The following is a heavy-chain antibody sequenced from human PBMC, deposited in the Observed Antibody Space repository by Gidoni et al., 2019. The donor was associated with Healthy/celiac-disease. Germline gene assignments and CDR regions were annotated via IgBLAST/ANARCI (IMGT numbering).Heavy chain of an antibody. J-gene: IGHJ4*02. CDR1: GGSISSGSYY. CDR3: ARIGDVVAATPREDY. CDR2: IYTSGST. Sequence: QVQLQESGPGLVKPSQTLSLTCTVSGGSISSGSYYWSWIRQPAGKGLEWIGRIYTSGSTNYNPSLKSRVTISVDTSKNQFSLKLSSVTAADTAVYYCARIGDVVAATPREDYWGQGTLVTVSS. D-gene: IGHD2-15*01. V-gene: IGHV4-61*02.